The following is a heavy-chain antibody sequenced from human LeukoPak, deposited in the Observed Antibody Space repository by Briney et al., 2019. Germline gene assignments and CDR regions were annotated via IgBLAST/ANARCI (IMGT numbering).Heavy chain of an antibody. Sequence: ASVKVSCKVSGYTFTDYYMHWVQQAPGKGLEWMGLVDPEDGVTIYAEKFQGRVTITADTSTDTAYMELSSLRSADTAVYYCATDPLSNNYDYWGQGTLVTVSS. CDR1: GYTFTDYY. CDR2: VDPEDGVT. D-gene: IGHD4-11*01. V-gene: IGHV1-69-2*01. J-gene: IGHJ4*02. CDR3: ATDPLSNNYDY.